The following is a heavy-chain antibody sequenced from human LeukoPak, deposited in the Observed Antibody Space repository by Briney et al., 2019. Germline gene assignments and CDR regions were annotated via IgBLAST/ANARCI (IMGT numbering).Heavy chain of an antibody. CDR1: GGPINNYY. V-gene: IGHV4-4*07. CDR2: IYTSGTT. Sequence: SETLSLTCTVSGGPINNYYWAWIRQPAGKGLEWIGRIYTSGTTDYNPFLKSRITMSLDTSKNQFSLSLSSVTAADTAVYYCARGFKDYDGSGYYYAYWGQGTLVTASS. D-gene: IGHD3-22*01. J-gene: IGHJ4*02. CDR3: ARGFKDYDGSGYYYAY.